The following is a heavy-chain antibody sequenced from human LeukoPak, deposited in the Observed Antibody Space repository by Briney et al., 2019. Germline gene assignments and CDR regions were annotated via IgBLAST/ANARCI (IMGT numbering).Heavy chain of an antibody. J-gene: IGHJ3*02. CDR1: GYTFTSYD. CDR3: ARGGGATHAFDI. CDR2: IIPILGIA. V-gene: IGHV1-69*04. D-gene: IGHD1-26*01. Sequence: GASVKVSCKASGYTFTSYDINWVRQAPGQGLEWMGRIIPILGIANYAQKFQGRVTITADKSTSTAYMELSSLRSEDTAVYYCARGGGATHAFDIWGQGTMVTVSS.